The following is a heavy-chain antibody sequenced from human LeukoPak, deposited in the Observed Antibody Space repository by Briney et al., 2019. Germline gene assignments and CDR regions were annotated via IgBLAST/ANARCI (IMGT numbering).Heavy chain of an antibody. Sequence: GGSLRLSCAASGLTFSSYSMNWVRQAPGKGLEWVSSISSSSSYIYYADSVKGRFTISRDNAKNSLYLQMNSLRAEDTAVYYCARSYWSSTSCPRDYWGQGTLVTVSS. CDR2: ISSSSSYI. CDR3: ARSYWSSTSCPRDY. V-gene: IGHV3-21*01. D-gene: IGHD2-2*01. CDR1: GLTFSSYS. J-gene: IGHJ4*02.